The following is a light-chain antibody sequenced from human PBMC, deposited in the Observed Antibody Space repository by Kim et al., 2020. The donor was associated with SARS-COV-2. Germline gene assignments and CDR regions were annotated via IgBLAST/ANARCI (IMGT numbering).Light chain of an antibody. Sequence: GQRATISVSGGSSNIGGNTVNWYQQLPGTAPKLVIYGNDRRTSGVPDRFSGSKSGTSASLAISGLQSEDEADYYCTAWDDSLNGPLIGGGTQLTVL. J-gene: IGLJ2*01. CDR3: TAWDDSLNGPL. CDR2: GND. CDR1: SSNIGGNT. V-gene: IGLV1-44*01.